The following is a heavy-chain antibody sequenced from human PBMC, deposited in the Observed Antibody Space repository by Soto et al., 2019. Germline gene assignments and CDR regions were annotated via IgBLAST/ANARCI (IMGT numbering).Heavy chain of an antibody. CDR2: IYYSGST. V-gene: IGHV4-39*01. CDR3: ARRERYNWSLDAFDI. CDR1: GGSISSSSYY. D-gene: IGHD1-20*01. J-gene: IGHJ3*02. Sequence: SETLSLTCTVSGGSISSSSYYWGWIRQPPGKGLEWIGSIYYSGSTYYNPSLKSRVTISVDTSKNQFSLKLSSVTAADTAVYYCARRERYNWSLDAFDIWGQGTMVTVSS.